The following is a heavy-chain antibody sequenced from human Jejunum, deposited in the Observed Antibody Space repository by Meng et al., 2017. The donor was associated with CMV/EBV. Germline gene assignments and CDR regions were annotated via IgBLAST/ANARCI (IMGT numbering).Heavy chain of an antibody. CDR1: GFSISSNY. V-gene: IGHV3-53*02. Sequence: EVQLVQTGGGSVQPGGSLRLSCAASGFSISSNYMNWVRQAPGKGLELVSVIYAGGNTYYADSVKGRFTISRDDSRNTLYLQMNNVGADDTAVYYCARDRILDYWGQGTLVTVSS. J-gene: IGHJ4*02. CDR2: IYAGGNT. CDR3: ARDRILDY.